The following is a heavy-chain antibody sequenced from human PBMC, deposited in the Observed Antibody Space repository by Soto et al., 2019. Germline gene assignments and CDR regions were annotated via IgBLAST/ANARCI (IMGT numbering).Heavy chain of an antibody. Sequence: PGESLKISCKGSGYTFNIYWIAWVRQMPWKGLEWMGVIYPVDSDTRYSPSFQGQVTISVDKSINTAYLQWSSLQASDTAIYYCARQDGDGLFYFDYWGQGTPVTAPQ. J-gene: IGHJ4*02. D-gene: IGHD4-17*01. V-gene: IGHV5-51*01. CDR1: GYTFNIYW. CDR2: IYPVDSDT. CDR3: ARQDGDGLFYFDY.